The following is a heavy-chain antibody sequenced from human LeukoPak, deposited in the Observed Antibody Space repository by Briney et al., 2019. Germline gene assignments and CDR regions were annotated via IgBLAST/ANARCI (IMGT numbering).Heavy chain of an antibody. J-gene: IGHJ3*02. CDR1: GGSISTYY. CDR3: ARRRDYVWGSYRYAFDI. CDR2: ISYSGNT. Sequence: SETLSLTCTVSGGSISTYYWSWIRQPPGKGLEWIGYISYSGNTNYNPSLKSRVTMSVDTSKNQFSLKLSSVTAADTAAYYCARRRDYVWGSYRYAFDIWGQGTMVTVSS. D-gene: IGHD3-16*02. V-gene: IGHV4-59*01.